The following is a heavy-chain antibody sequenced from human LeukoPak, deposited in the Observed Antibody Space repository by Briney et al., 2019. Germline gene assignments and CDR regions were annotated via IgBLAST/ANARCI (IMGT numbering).Heavy chain of an antibody. CDR3: ATGPTWSGSLPSGYYYYMDV. CDR2: FDPEDGET. Sequence: ASVKVSCKVSGYTLTELSMHWVRQAPGKGLEWMGNFDPEDGETIYAQKFQGRVTMTEDTSTDTAYMELSSLRSEDTAVYYCATGPTWSGSLPSGYYYYMDVWGKGTTVTVPS. D-gene: IGHD3-3*01. CDR1: GYTLTELS. J-gene: IGHJ6*03. V-gene: IGHV1-24*01.